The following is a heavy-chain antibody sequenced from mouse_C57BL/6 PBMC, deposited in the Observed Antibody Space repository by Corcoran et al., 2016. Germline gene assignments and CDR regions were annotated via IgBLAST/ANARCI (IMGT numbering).Heavy chain of an antibody. J-gene: IGHJ4*01. Sequence: EVQLQQSGPVLVKPGASVKMSCKASGYTFTDYYMNGVKQSHGKSLEWIGVVNPFNGGTGYNQKFRGKATLTVDKSSNTAYMELNSLTSEDSAVYHCAKEGKLGNDAMDYWGQGTSVTVSS. CDR3: AKEGKLGNDAMDY. CDR2: VNPFNGGT. CDR1: GYTFTDYY. V-gene: IGHV1-19*01. D-gene: IGHD4-1*01.